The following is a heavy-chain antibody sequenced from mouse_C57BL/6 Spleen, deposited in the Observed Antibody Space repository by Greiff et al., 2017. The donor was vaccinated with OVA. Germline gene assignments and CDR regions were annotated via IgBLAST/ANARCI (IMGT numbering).Heavy chain of an antibody. D-gene: IGHD2-4*01. CDR1: GYTFTSYW. J-gene: IGHJ4*01. CDR2: IDPSDSET. V-gene: IGHV1-52*01. CDR3: ARVGYDYDAGYAMDY. Sequence: QVQLQQPGAELVRPGSSVKLSCKASGYTFTSYWMHWVKQRPIQGLEWIGNIDPSDSETHYNQKFKDKATLTVDKSSSTAYMQLSSLTSEDSAVYYCARVGYDYDAGYAMDYWGQGTSVTVSS.